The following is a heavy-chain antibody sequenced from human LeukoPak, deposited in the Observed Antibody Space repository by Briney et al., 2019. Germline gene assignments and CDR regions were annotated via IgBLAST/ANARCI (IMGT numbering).Heavy chain of an antibody. CDR2: ISSSSSYI. V-gene: IGHV3-21*01. J-gene: IGHJ4*02. CDR1: RFTFSSYS. Sequence: GGSLRLSCAASRFTFSSYSMNWVRQAPGKGLEWVSSISSSSSYIYYADSVKGRFTISRDNAKNSLYLQMNSLRPEDTAVYYCASASRAGSYSYWGQGTLVTVSS. CDR3: ASASRAGSYSY. D-gene: IGHD3-10*01.